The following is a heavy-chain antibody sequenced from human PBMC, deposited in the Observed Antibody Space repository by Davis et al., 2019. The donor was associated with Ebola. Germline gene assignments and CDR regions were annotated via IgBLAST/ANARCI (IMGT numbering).Heavy chain of an antibody. Sequence: GSLRLSCAVYGGSFSGYYWSWIRQPPGKGLEWIGEINHSGSTNYNPSLKSRVTISVDTSKNQFSLKLSSVTAADTAVYYCARGAQYDFWSGYQHYFDYWGQGTLVTVSS. V-gene: IGHV4-34*01. D-gene: IGHD3-3*01. CDR3: ARGAQYDFWSGYQHYFDY. CDR1: GGSFSGYY. J-gene: IGHJ4*02. CDR2: INHSGST.